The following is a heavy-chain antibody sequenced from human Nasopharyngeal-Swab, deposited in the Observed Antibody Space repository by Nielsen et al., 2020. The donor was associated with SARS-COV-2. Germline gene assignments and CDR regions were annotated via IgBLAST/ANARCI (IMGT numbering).Heavy chain of an antibody. J-gene: IGHJ4*02. D-gene: IGHD5-12*01. CDR3: ARDGGYSGYEQFDY. CDR1: GFTFSSYG. Sequence: GGSLRLSCAASGFTFSSYGMHWVRQAPGKGLEWVAVIWYDGSNKYYADSVKGRFTISRDNSKNTLYLQMNSLRAEDTAVYYCARDGGYSGYEQFDYWGQGTLVTVSS. V-gene: IGHV3-33*01. CDR2: IWYDGSNK.